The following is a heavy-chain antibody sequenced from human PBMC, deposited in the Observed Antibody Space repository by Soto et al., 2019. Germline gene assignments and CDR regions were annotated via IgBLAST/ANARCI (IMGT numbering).Heavy chain of an antibody. D-gene: IGHD4-17*01. CDR3: ARAYGDYVFDY. J-gene: IGHJ4*02. Sequence: SETLSLTCTVSGGSISSGSYYWSWVRQHPGKGLEWIGYIHYSENVYYNPSLKSRVTISVDTSKNQFSLKLSSVTAADTAVYYCARAYGDYVFDYWGQGTLVTVSS. CDR2: IHYSENV. V-gene: IGHV4-31*03. CDR1: GGSISSGSYY.